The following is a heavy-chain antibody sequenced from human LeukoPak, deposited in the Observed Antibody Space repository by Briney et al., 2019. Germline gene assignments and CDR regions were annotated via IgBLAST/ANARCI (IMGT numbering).Heavy chain of an antibody. J-gene: IGHJ4*02. D-gene: IGHD3-22*01. CDR1: GGTFSSYA. CDR2: IIPIFGTA. CDR3: ARYYYDSSGYSDY. V-gene: IGHV1-69*13. Sequence: SVKVSCKASGGTFSSYAISWVRQAPGQGLEWMGEIIPIFGTANYAQKFQGRVTITADESTSTAYMELSSLRSEDTAVYYCARYYYDSSGYSDYWGQGTLVTVSS.